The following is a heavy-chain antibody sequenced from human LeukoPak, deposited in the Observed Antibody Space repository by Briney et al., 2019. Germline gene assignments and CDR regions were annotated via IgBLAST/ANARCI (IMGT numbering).Heavy chain of an antibody. CDR1: GFSFRDYA. CDR2: LSSDATIT. CDR3: ARDPAPGIPDYLDY. J-gene: IGHJ4*03. D-gene: IGHD1-26*01. Sequence: PGTSLRLSCAASGFSFRDYAMHWVRQAPGKGLEWVAVLSSDATITVYLDSVKGRFTISRDNSNNILQLQMDSQRTEDTALYFCARDPAPGIPDYLDYWGHGTLVTVSS. V-gene: IGHV3-30-3*01.